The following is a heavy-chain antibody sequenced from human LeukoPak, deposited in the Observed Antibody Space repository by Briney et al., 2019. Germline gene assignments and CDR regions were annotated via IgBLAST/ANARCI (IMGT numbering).Heavy chain of an antibody. CDR3: ARRDYSPDAFDI. D-gene: IGHD2-21*01. V-gene: IGHV4-59*08. J-gene: IGHJ3*02. Sequence: SETLSLTCTVSGGSISSYYWSWIRQPPGKGLEWIGYIYYSGSTNYNPSLKSRVTISVDTSKNQFSLKLSSVTAADTAVYYCARRDYSPDAFDIRGQGTMVTVSS. CDR2: IYYSGST. CDR1: GGSISSYY.